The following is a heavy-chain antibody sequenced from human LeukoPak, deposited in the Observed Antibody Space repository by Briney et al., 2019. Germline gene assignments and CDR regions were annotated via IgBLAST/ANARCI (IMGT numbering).Heavy chain of an antibody. CDR2: ISSSGSNI. CDR3: ARLYCSGGSCYENY. D-gene: IGHD2-15*01. V-gene: IGHV3-11*04. Sequence: PGGSLRLSCAASGFTFSDYYMSSIRQAPGKGLEWVSYISSSGSNIYYADSVKGRVTIPRDNAKNSLYLQMNSLRAEDTAVYYCARLYCSGGSCYENYWGQGTLVTVSS. J-gene: IGHJ4*02. CDR1: GFTFSDYY.